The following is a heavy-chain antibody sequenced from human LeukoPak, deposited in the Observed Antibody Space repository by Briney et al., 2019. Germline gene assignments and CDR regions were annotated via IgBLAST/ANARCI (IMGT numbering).Heavy chain of an antibody. J-gene: IGHJ1*01. CDR1: GFTFSHYG. Sequence: PGRSLRLSCAASGFTFSHYGMHWVRQAPGAGLEWVAVIWSDGSDKYYAKSVKGRFTISRDNSKNSLSLQMSSLRAEDTAVYYCVKDAQRGFDYSNSLQNWGQGILVTVSS. CDR3: VKDAQRGFDYSNSLQN. CDR2: IWSDGSDK. D-gene: IGHD4-11*01. V-gene: IGHV3-33*06.